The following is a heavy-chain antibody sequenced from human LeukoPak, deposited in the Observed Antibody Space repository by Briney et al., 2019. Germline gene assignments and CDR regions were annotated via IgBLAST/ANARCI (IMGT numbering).Heavy chain of an antibody. J-gene: IGHJ4*02. CDR1: GLSLNQYG. CDR3: AKDWAYRGNYYYFEY. Sequence: GFLKIFRTGSGLSLNQYGMRWGRPVSGKGLEWVFASSSSDDGKWYAESVRGRFTISRDTSKNTVYLQMNSLRAEDTAVYYCAKDWAYRGNYYYFEYWGQGTLVTVSS. D-gene: IGHD1-26*01. CDR2: SSSSDDGK. V-gene: IGHV3-23*01.